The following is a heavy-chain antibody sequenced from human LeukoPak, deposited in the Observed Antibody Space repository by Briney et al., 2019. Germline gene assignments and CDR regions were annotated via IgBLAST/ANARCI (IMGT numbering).Heavy chain of an antibody. J-gene: IGHJ4*02. CDR2: IYYSGST. V-gene: IGHV4-59*01. CDR3: ARSGSITMVRGVRTDGLPQDY. CDR1: GGSISSYY. Sequence: SETLSLTCTVSGGSISSYYWSWIRQPPGKGLEWIGYIYYSGSTNYNPSLKSRVTISVDTSKNQFSLKLSSVTAADTAVYYCARSGSITMVRGVRTDGLPQDYWGQGTLVTVSS. D-gene: IGHD3-10*01.